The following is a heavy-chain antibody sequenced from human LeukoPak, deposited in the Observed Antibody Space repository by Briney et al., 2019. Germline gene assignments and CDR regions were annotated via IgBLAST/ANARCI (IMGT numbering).Heavy chain of an antibody. D-gene: IGHD1-26*01. CDR3: ARHGMTRREADDY. CDR2: IFYSGSP. J-gene: IGHJ4*02. Sequence: PSASLSPARTLSCGSVSSGCYGWGWLRQPPGNGLEWLGSIFYSGSPNYNPSLKRRVPISVDTSKTQFSLKLTSVTAADRAVNYCARHGMTRREADDYWGQGTLVTVSS. CDR1: CGSVSSGCYG. V-gene: IGHV4-61*01.